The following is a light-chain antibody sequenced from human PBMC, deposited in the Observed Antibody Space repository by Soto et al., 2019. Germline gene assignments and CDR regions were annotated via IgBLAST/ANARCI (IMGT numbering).Light chain of an antibody. CDR1: QGIGNW. J-gene: IGKJ4*01. CDR2: AAS. Sequence: DIQMTQSPSSLSAAVGDRITITCRASQGIGNWVAWYQQKSGKAPKSLIYAASNLQSAVPSRFTGHLSGTNFAITINSLQPEDFASYYCQQYDSAPLTFGGGTKVDMK. V-gene: IGKV1D-16*01. CDR3: QQYDSAPLT.